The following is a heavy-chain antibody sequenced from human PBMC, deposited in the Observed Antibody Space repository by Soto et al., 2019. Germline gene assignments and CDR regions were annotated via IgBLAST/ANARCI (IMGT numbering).Heavy chain of an antibody. CDR1: GFTFSSYA. V-gene: IGHV3-30-3*01. Sequence: QVQLVESGGGVVQPGRSLRLSCAASGFTFSSYAMHWVRQAPGKGLEWVAVISYDGSNKYYADSVKGRFTISRDNSKNTLNLQMNRLRAEDTAVYYCAREPDTGTSDYWGQGTLVTVSS. D-gene: IGHD1-7*01. CDR3: AREPDTGTSDY. J-gene: IGHJ4*02. CDR2: ISYDGSNK.